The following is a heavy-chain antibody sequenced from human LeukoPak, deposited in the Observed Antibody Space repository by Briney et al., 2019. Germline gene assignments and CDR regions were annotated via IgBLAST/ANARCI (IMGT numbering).Heavy chain of an antibody. CDR3: ARGRELLDPNNWFDP. D-gene: IGHD2-21*02. V-gene: IGHV4-34*01. CDR1: GGSFSGYY. J-gene: IGHJ5*02. CDR2: INHSGST. Sequence: PSETLSLTCAVYGGSFSGYYWSWIRQPPGKGLEWIGEINHSGSTNYNPSLKSRVTISVDTSKNQFSLKLSSVTAADTAVYYCARGRELLDPNNWFDPWGQGTLVTVSS.